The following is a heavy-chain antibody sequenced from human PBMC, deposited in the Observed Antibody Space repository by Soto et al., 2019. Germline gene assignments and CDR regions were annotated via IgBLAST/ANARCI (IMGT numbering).Heavy chain of an antibody. CDR1: GFTVSNNY. CDR3: TSLYYGH. Sequence: GGSLRLSCAVSGFTVSNNYMSWVRQAPGKGLEWVGRIKSKADGGTTDYAAPVKGRFTISRDESQNTLYLQMNSLKTEDTAVYYCTSLYYGHWGQGTLVTVSS. J-gene: IGHJ4*02. V-gene: IGHV3-15*01. D-gene: IGHD4-17*01. CDR2: IKSKADGGTT.